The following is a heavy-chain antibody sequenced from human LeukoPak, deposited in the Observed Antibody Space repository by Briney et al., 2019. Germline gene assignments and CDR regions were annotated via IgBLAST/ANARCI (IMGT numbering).Heavy chain of an antibody. CDR2: ISYDGSNK. V-gene: IGHV3-30-3*01. D-gene: IGHD3-10*01. Sequence: GGSLRLSCAASGFTFSSYAMHWVRQAPGKGLEWVAVISYDGSNKYYADSVKGRFTISRDNSKNTLYLQMNSLRAEDTAVYYCARDRGIRWDAFDIWGQGTMVTVSS. CDR3: ARDRGIRWDAFDI. CDR1: GFTFSSYA. J-gene: IGHJ3*02.